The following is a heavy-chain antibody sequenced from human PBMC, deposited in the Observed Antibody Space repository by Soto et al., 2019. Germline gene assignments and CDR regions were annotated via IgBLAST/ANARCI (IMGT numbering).Heavy chain of an antibody. J-gene: IGHJ4*02. D-gene: IGHD3-9*01. CDR1: AASVRRNSHY. V-gene: IGHV4-61*01. CDR3: ARLTRFREFDSHSDYFAS. CDR2: VYYSGST. Sequence: PSETLSLTCSVSAASVRRNSHYWSWIRQAPGKGLEWIGYVYYSGSTNYNPSLTSRVTISVDPSKDQFSLRVRSVTAADTAVYFCARLTRFREFDSHSDYFASWGQGAWVIVSS.